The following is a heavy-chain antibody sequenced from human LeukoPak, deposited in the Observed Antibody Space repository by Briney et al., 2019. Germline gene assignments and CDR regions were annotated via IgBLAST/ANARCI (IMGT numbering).Heavy chain of an antibody. Sequence: GGSLRLSCAATGLTVSSNFMSWVRQAPGKGPEWVSVIYGGGSTYYADSVKGRFTISRDTPKNTLYLQMNSLRVEDTAVYYCASWPGGWYGEDSWGQGTLVTVSS. CDR2: IYGGGST. J-gene: IGHJ4*02. CDR3: ASWPGGWYGEDS. D-gene: IGHD6-19*01. CDR1: GLTVSSNF. V-gene: IGHV3-53*01.